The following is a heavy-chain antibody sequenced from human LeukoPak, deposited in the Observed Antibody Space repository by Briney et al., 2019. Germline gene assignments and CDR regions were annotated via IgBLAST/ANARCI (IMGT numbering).Heavy chain of an antibody. J-gene: IGHJ5*02. CDR2: IYNRGAT. D-gene: IGHD3-3*01. CDR3: AAVTGVSGSTEWRFDP. CDR1: GGSISSYD. Sequence: PSETLSLTCTVSGGSISSYDWTWIRQSPGKGLEWIGNIYNRGATYYNPALKNRGTISLDTSKNQFSLRLTSVAATDTAVYFCAAVTGVSGSTEWRFDPWGQGTLVTVSS. V-gene: IGHV4-59*01.